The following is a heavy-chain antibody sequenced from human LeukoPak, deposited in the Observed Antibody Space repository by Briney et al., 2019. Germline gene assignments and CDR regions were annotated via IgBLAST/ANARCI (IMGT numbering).Heavy chain of an antibody. Sequence: EGSLRLSCAASGFTFSSYEMNWVRHAPGKGLEWVSYISSSGSGSMIYYAESVKGRYTISRDNAKNSLYLQMNSLTAEDTAVYYCARTYCTGGNCYPGIDYWGRGTLVTVSS. CDR1: GFTFSSYE. D-gene: IGHD2-15*01. V-gene: IGHV3-48*03. J-gene: IGHJ4*02. CDR3: ARTYCTGGNCYPGIDY. CDR2: ISSSGSGSMI.